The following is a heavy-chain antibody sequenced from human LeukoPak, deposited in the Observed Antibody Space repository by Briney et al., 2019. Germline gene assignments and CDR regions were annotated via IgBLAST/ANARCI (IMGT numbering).Heavy chain of an antibody. D-gene: IGHD3-22*01. J-gene: IGHJ5*02. CDR3: ARKCITMIVVVRDYNWFDP. CDR1: GGSFSGYY. Sequence: PSGTLSLTCAVYGGSFSGYYWSWLRQPPGKGLEWLGEINHSGSTNYNPSLKSRVTISVDTSKNQFSLKLSSVTAADTAVYYCARKCITMIVVVRDYNWFDPWGQGTLVTVSS. V-gene: IGHV4-34*01. CDR2: INHSGST.